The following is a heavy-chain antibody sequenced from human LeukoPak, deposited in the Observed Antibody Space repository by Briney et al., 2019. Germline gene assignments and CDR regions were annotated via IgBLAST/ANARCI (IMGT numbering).Heavy chain of an antibody. V-gene: IGHV3-33*08. CDR2: IWYDGSNK. J-gene: IGHJ4*02. CDR3: ARWPHCQDF. CDR1: GFTGLTFSSYG. Sequence: GRSLRLSCAASGFTGLTFSSYGMHWVRQAPGKGLEWVSLIWYDGSNKYYADSVKGRFTISRDNSKNTLFLQMSSLRADDTAVYYCARWPHCQDFWGRGTRVTVSS.